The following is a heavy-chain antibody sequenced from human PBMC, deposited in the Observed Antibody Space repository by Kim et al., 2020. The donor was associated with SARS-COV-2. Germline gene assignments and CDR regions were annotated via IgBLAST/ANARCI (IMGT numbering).Heavy chain of an antibody. V-gene: IGHV4-34*01. Sequence: SLKSRVTLSVDTSKNQFSLRLSSVTAADTAVYYCARGGGRYSGYDYGDYWGQGTLVTVSS. D-gene: IGHD5-12*01. J-gene: IGHJ4*02. CDR3: ARGGGRYSGYDYGDY.